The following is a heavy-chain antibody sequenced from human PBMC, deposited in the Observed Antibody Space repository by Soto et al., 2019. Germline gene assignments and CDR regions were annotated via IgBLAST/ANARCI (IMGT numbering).Heavy chain of an antibody. CDR2: ISGSGGST. Sequence: EVLLLESGGGLVQPGGSLRLSCAASGFTFSSYAMSWVRQATGKGLEWVSAISGSGGSTYYAASVKGRFTISRDNSKNTLYVQMNRLRAEDTAVYYCAAYIRGSYSGMDVWGHGTSVTVSS. D-gene: IGHD1-26*01. V-gene: IGHV3-23*01. CDR1: GFTFSSYA. J-gene: IGHJ6*02. CDR3: AAYIRGSYSGMDV.